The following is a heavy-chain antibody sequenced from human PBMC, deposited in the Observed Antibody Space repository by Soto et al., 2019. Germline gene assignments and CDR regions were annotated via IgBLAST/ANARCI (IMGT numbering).Heavy chain of an antibody. CDR3: AKGLIRINYYYYGMDV. D-gene: IGHD2-15*01. V-gene: IGHV3-23*01. CDR2: ISGSGGST. Sequence: GGSLRLSCAASGFTFSSYAMSWVRQAPGKGLEWVSAISGSGGSTYYADSVKGRLTISRDNSKNTLYLQMNSLRAEDTAVYYCAKGLIRINYYYYGMDVWGQGTTVTVSS. CDR1: GFTFSSYA. J-gene: IGHJ6*02.